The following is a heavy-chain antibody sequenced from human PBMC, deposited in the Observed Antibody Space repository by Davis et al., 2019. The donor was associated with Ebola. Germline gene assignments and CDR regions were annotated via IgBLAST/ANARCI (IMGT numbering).Heavy chain of an antibody. CDR1: GYTFTSYG. D-gene: IGHD3-10*01. CDR2: INTHNGNT. Sequence: ASVKVSCKASGYTFTSYGISWVRQAPGQGLEWVGWINTHNGNTNLAQKLHDRVTLTTDTSTSTAYLELRSLASDDTAVYYCARDRDWFGVCHASDVWGQGTLVTVAS. V-gene: IGHV1-18*01. J-gene: IGHJ3*01. CDR3: ARDRDWFGVCHASDV.